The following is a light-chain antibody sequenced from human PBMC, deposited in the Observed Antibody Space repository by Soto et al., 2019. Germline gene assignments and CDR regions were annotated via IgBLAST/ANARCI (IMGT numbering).Light chain of an antibody. CDR3: NSYADNNLI. CDR2: EVS. Sequence: QSVLIQPPSASGSPGQSVTISCTGTSGDVGSYNYVSWYQQHPGKAPKLIIYEVSRRPSGVPDRFSGSKAGNTASLTVSGLQAEDEADYYCNSYADNNLIFRGGTQ. J-gene: IGLJ2*01. V-gene: IGLV2-8*01. CDR1: SGDVGSYNY.